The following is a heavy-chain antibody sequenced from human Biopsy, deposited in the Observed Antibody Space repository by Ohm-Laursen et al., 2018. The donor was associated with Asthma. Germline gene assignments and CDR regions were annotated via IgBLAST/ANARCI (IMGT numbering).Heavy chain of an antibody. D-gene: IGHD3-9*01. CDR2: INAGDGNT. Sequence: AIVKISCKASGYTFIHFAIHWVRQAPGQRLEWMGWINAGDGNTKYSQKFQGRVTITRDTSASTAYMDLRSLRSEDTAMYYCARTYYDFLTGQVNDAFALWGQGTMVTVSS. V-gene: IGHV1-3*01. CDR3: ARTYYDFLTGQVNDAFAL. CDR1: GYTFIHFA. J-gene: IGHJ3*01.